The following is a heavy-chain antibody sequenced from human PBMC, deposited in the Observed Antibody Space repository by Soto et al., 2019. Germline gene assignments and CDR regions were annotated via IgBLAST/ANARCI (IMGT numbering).Heavy chain of an antibody. CDR1: GYTFTSYG. Sequence: QVQLVQSGAEVKKPGASVKVSCKASGYTFTSYGISWVRQATGQGLEWMGWISASNGNTNYAQKLQCRVTMTTDTSTSTAYMELRSLTSDDTAVYYCARAGSFGGVIVPDDYWGQGTLVTVSS. D-gene: IGHD3-16*02. V-gene: IGHV1-18*01. J-gene: IGHJ4*02. CDR2: ISASNGNT. CDR3: ARAGSFGGVIVPDDY.